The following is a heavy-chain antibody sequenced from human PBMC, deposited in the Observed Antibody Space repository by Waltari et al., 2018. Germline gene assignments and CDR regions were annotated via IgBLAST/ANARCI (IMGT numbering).Heavy chain of an antibody. CDR2: LYYSGRP. CDR1: GGSISSSSYY. V-gene: IGHV4-39*07. CDR3: ASPRDYDSSGYSGYFDY. Sequence: QLQLQESGPGLVKPSETLSLTCTVSGGSISSSSYYWGWIRQPPGKGLEWIGSLYYSGRPYDNPSLKSRVTISVDTSKNQFSLKLSSVTAADTAVYYCASPRDYDSSGYSGYFDYWGQGTLVTVSS. J-gene: IGHJ4*02. D-gene: IGHD3-22*01.